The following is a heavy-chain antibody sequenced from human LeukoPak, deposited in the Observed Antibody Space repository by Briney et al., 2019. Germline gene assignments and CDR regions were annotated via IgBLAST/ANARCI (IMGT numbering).Heavy chain of an antibody. J-gene: IGHJ3*02. Sequence: QPGGSLRLSCAASGFTFSNYAMVWVRQAPGKGLEWVSAISGSGGSTYYADSVKGRFTISRDNSKNTLYLQMNSLRAEDTAVYYCAKDIRYCSGGSCYPHDAFDIWGQGTMVTVSS. D-gene: IGHD2-15*01. V-gene: IGHV3-23*01. CDR1: GFTFSNYA. CDR2: ISGSGGST. CDR3: AKDIRYCSGGSCYPHDAFDI.